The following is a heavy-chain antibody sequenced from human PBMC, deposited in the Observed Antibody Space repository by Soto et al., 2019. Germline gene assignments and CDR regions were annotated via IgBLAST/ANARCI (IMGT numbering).Heavy chain of an antibody. CDR2: INTDRGTT. CDR3: VRARAADWDLEL. J-gene: IGHJ2*01. V-gene: IGHV1-3*04. CDR1: GYSFTSCA. Sequence: QVQVVQSGAEVKKPGASVRLSCKTSGYSFTSCALHWVRQAPGQGFEWMGWINTDRGTTKYSQKFQGRVTITRDASASTASMELRSLSSEDTTIFYCVRARAADWDLELWGRGTLVTFSS.